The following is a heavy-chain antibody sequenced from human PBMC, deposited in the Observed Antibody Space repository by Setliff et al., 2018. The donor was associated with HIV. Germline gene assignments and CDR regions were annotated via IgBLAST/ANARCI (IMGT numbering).Heavy chain of an antibody. Sequence: LSLSCAASGFTFSDYYMSWIRQAPGKGLEWVSYISSSGSTIYYADSVKGRFTISRDNAKNSLYLQMNSLRAEDTAVYYCASRYCSGGSCYSADYWGQGILVTVSS. V-gene: IGHV3-11*04. CDR3: ASRYCSGGSCYSADY. J-gene: IGHJ4*02. CDR2: ISSSGSTI. D-gene: IGHD2-15*01. CDR1: GFTFSDYY.